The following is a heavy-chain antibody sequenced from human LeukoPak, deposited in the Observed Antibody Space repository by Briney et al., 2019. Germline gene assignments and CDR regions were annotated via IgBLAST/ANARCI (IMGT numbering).Heavy chain of an antibody. CDR2: ITTSGSTI. CDR1: GFAFSDYY. Sequence: GGSLRLSCVASGFAFSDYYMNWIRQAPGKGLEWVSYITTSGSTIYYIDSVKGRFTISRDNAKNSLYLQMNSLRAEDTAVYYCARSNSYGYVRTMDVWGQGTTVTVSS. D-gene: IGHD5-18*01. J-gene: IGHJ6*02. CDR3: ARSNSYGYVRTMDV. V-gene: IGHV3-11*01.